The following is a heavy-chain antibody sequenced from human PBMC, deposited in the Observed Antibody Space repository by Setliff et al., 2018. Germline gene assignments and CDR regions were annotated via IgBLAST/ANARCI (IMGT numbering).Heavy chain of an antibody. V-gene: IGHV3-74*01. CDR1: GFTFSNYW. CDR3: ARGIVVVPAALDV. J-gene: IGHJ6*04. Sequence: PGGSLRLSCAASGFTFSNYWMHWVRQAPGKGLVWVSRIYTDGTITSYADSVKGRFTISRDNAKNTLHLQMNSLRAEDTAVYYCARGIVVVPAALDVWGKGTTVTVSS. D-gene: IGHD2-2*01. CDR2: IYTDGTIT.